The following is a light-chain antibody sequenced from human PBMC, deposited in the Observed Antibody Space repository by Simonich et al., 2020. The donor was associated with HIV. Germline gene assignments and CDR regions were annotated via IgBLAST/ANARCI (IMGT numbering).Light chain of an antibody. CDR2: WAS. V-gene: IGKV4-1*01. CDR1: QSVLYSSNNKNY. Sequence: DIVMTQSPDSLAVSLGERATINRKSSQSVLYSSNNKNYLAWYQQKPGQPPKLLIYWASTREYGVPDRFSGSGSGTDFTLTISSLQSEDFAVYYCQQYNNWPPWTFGQGTKVEIK. J-gene: IGKJ1*01. CDR3: QQYNNWPPWT.